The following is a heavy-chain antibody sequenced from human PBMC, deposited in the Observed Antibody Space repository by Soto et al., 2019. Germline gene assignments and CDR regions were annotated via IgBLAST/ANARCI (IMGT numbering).Heavy chain of an antibody. V-gene: IGHV3-11*06. CDR2: SSDSGTFT. CDR3: ARSGDNYNLLDY. CDR1: GFTFIDYY. Sequence: LRLSCAASGFTFIDYYMSWIRQAPGKGLEWLSYSSDSGTFTRYADSVKGRFSISRDNAKNSLYLQINSLRGEDTAIYYCARSGDNYNLLDYWGQGTPVTVSS. J-gene: IGHJ4*02. D-gene: IGHD1-1*01.